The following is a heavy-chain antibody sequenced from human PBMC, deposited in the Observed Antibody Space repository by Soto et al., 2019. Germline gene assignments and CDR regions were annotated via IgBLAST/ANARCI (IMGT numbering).Heavy chain of an antibody. D-gene: IGHD6-25*01. CDR2: ISGTGGTT. V-gene: IGHV3-23*01. J-gene: IGHJ4*02. CDR1: GFTFSSYA. Sequence: GGSLRLSCEGSGFTFSSYAMSWVRQAPGKGLEWVSAISGTGGTTYYADSVKGRFTISRDNSRNTLHLQMNSLRAEDTAIYYCAKFFVETGGSSGWPWSFHFWRQGTLVTVSS. CDR3: AKFFVETGGSSGWPWSFHF.